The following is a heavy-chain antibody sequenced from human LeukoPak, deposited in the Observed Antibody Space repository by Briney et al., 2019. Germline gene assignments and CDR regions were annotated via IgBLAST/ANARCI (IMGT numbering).Heavy chain of an antibody. CDR1: GYDFTSVG. Sequence: GASVKVSCKASGYDFTSVGITWVRQAPGQGLEWMGWINPNSGGTNYAQKFQGRVTMTRDTSISTAYMELSRLRSDDTAVYYCATLLYCSGGSCPPKYYFDYWGQGTLVTVSS. CDR3: ATLLYCSGGSCPPKYYFDY. J-gene: IGHJ4*02. CDR2: INPNSGGT. V-gene: IGHV1-2*02. D-gene: IGHD2-15*01.